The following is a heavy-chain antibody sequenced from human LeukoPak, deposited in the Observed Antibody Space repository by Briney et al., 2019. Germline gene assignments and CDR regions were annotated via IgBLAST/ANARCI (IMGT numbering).Heavy chain of an antibody. CDR1: GGSISSYY. D-gene: IGHD6-13*01. Sequence: SETLSLTCTVSGGSISSYYWSWIRQPPGKGLEWIGEIYHSGSTNYNPSLKSRVTISVDKSKNQFSLKLSSVTAADTAVYYCARVVVDSSSWYNLYYFDYWGQGTLVTVSS. V-gene: IGHV4-59*12. J-gene: IGHJ4*02. CDR2: IYHSGST. CDR3: ARVVVDSSSWYNLYYFDY.